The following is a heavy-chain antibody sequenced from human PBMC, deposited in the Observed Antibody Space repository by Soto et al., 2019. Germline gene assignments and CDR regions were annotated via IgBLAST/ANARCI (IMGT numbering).Heavy chain of an antibody. CDR3: AKRRGAGGHFDY. J-gene: IGHJ4*02. V-gene: IGHV3-23*01. CDR1: GFTFSSYA. D-gene: IGHD2-15*01. Sequence: DVQLLESGGGLVQPEGSLRLSCAASGFTFSSYAMGWVRQGPGKGLEWVAVVSIGGSTHYADSVRGRVTISRDNSKNTLSLQMTILTAEDTAVYFCAKRRGAGGHFDYWGQGALVTVSS. CDR2: VSIGGST.